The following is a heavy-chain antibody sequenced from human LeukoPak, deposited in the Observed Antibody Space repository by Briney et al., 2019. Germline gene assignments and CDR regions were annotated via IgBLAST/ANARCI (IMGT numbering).Heavy chain of an antibody. CDR3: ARQHPIYDSSGYDDY. J-gene: IGHJ4*02. Sequence: KASETLSLTCTVSGGSISRSSYYWGWIRQPPGKGLEWIGSIFYSGSTYYNPSHKSRVTISVDTSKNQFSLKLSSVTAADTAVYYCARQHPIYDSSGYDDYWGQGTLVTVSS. V-gene: IGHV4-39*01. CDR2: IFYSGST. D-gene: IGHD3-22*01. CDR1: GGSISRSSYY.